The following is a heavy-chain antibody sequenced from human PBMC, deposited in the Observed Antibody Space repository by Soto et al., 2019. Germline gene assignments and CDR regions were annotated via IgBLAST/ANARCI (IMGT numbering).Heavy chain of an antibody. CDR1: GFTFSSYA. Sequence: EVQVLESGGGLVQPGGSLRLSCVASGFTFSSYAMGWVRQAPGKGLEWVSFVSGSGGSTDYADSVKGRFTISRDNSKSTLYLQLNSLRAEDTAMYYCAKRSFQLGLPFDYWGQGTLVTVSS. J-gene: IGHJ4*02. D-gene: IGHD6-13*01. CDR2: VSGSGGST. V-gene: IGHV3-23*01. CDR3: AKRSFQLGLPFDY.